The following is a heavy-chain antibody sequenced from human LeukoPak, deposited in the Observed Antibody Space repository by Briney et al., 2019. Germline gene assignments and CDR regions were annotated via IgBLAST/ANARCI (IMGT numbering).Heavy chain of an antibody. D-gene: IGHD2-2*02. V-gene: IGHV3-48*04. CDR1: GFTFSSYS. J-gene: IGHJ5*02. CDR3: AIHPAAIPVP. Sequence: HTGGSLRLSCAASGFTFSSYSINWVRQAPGKGLEWVSYISDTSATIYYYAESVRGRFTISRDNAKNSVHLQMSSLRAEDTAVYYCAIHPAAIPVPWGQGTLVTVSS. CDR2: ISDTSATI.